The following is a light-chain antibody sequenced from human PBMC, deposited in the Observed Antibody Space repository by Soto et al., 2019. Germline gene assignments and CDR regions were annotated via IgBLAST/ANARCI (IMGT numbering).Light chain of an antibody. CDR1: SSDVGSYNL. V-gene: IGLV2-23*01. J-gene: IGLJ1*01. Sequence: QSALTQPASVSGSPGQSITISCTGTSSDVGSYNLVSWYQQHPGKAPKLMIYEGSKRPSGVSNRFSGSKSGNTASLTISGLQAEDEADYYCSSYAGSRTCYVFGTGTKLTVL. CDR2: EGS. CDR3: SSYAGSRTCYV.